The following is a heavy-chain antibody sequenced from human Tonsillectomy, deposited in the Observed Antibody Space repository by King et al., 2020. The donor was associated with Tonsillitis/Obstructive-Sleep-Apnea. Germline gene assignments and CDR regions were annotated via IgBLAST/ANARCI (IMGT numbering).Heavy chain of an antibody. J-gene: IGHJ5*02. CDR2: IWYDGSNK. D-gene: IGHD2-2*01. CDR3: ARDRVDCSSTSCYAALWFDP. V-gene: IGHV3-33*01. Sequence: VQLVESGGGVVQPGRSLRLSCAASGFTFSSYGMHWVRQAPGKGLEWVAVIWYDGSNKYYADSVKGRFTISRDNSKNTLYLQMNSLRAEDTDVYYCARDRVDCSSTSCYAALWFDPWGQGTLVTVSS. CDR1: GFTFSSYG.